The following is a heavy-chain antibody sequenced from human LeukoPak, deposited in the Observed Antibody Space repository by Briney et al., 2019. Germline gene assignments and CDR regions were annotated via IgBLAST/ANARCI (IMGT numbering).Heavy chain of an antibody. Sequence: GEALQISFKGAGYSFTSYWIGWVRRMPGKGVEWMGIIYPGDSDTRYSPSFQGQVTISADKSISTAYLQWSSLKASDTAMYYCARSDDPDAFDIWGQGTMVTVSS. CDR2: IYPGDSDT. V-gene: IGHV5-51*01. CDR3: ARSDDPDAFDI. CDR1: GYSFTSYW. J-gene: IGHJ3*02.